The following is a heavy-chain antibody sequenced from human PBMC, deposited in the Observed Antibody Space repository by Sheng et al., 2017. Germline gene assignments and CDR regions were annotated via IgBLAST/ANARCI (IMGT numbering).Heavy chain of an antibody. CDR1: GVTFTKYA. D-gene: IGHD3-9*01. Sequence: EVQLVESGGGLIQPGGSVRLSCAASGVTFTKYAVSWVRQAPWKGLQWVSVISGSGGYTNYADSVRGRFTISRDNSKSTLYLQMNSLRAEDTAVYYCAKEMDDIVSGYADAFDVWGQGTMVTVSS. V-gene: IGHV3-23*04. CDR2: ISGSGGYT. CDR3: AKEMDDIVSGYADAFDV. J-gene: IGHJ3*01.